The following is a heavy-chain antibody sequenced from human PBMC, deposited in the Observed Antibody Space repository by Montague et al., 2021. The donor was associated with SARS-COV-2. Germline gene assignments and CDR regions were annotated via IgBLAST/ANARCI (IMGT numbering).Heavy chain of an antibody. CDR3: ARFAYRRLFIASYYGRDV. D-gene: IGHD2-2*01. J-gene: IGHJ6*02. Sequence: SETLSLTCSILVSWYSGAYRKSTRLNSRHDSNWYAVICFKKKTNYNPSLKSRVTISIDTSKNQFSLKLSSVTAADTAVYYCARFAYRRLFIASYYGRDVWGQETTVTLSS. CDR1: VSWYSGAY. V-gene: IGHV4-34*01. CDR2: ICFKKKT.